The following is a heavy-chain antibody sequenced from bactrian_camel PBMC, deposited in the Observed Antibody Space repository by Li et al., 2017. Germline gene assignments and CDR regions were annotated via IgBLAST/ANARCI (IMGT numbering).Heavy chain of an antibody. J-gene: IGHJ6*01. V-gene: IGHV3S42*01. CDR2: IAYDGWVS. D-gene: IGHD5*01. CDR3: AAGQGVGWCLDVIRVGAEPDFDY. CDR1: GFQFGDYP. Sequence: VQLVESGGGQVQPGGSLRLSCMASGFQFGDYPMSWVRQGPGKDLEWLAQIAYDGWVSRYNDPAKGRFTISRDNAKNTLYLQINSLKPEDSATYYCAAGQGVGWCLDVIRVGAEPDFDYWGHGTQVTIS.